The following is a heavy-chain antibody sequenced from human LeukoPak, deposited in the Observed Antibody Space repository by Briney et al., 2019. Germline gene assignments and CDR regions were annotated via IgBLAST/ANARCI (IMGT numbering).Heavy chain of an antibody. CDR1: GRPFSSSI. CDR2: MSFDGSQ. J-gene: IGHJ3*02. CDR3: AREGHTSGFCGSFDI. D-gene: IGHD5-12*01. Sequence: GGSLRLSCALSGRPFSSSIMHWVRRAPGKGLEWVAGMSFDGSQYYVESVKGRFTISRDNSGNAVYLHMTSLRPGDTAVYFCAREGHTSGFCGSFDIWGQGTTVTISS. V-gene: IGHV3-30*03.